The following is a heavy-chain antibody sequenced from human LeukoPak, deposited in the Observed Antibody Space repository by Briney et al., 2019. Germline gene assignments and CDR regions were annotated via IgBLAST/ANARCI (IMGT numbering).Heavy chain of an antibody. V-gene: IGHV3-11*01. CDR2: ISSSGSTI. CDR3: ARAASSSWTDFAS. J-gene: IGHJ4*02. Sequence: GGSLRLSCAASGFTFSDYYMSWIRQAPGEGLEWVSYISSSGSTIYYADSVKGRFTISRDNAKNSLYLQMNSLRAEDTAVYYCARAASSSWTDFASWGQGTLVTVSS. D-gene: IGHD6-13*01. CDR1: GFTFSDYY.